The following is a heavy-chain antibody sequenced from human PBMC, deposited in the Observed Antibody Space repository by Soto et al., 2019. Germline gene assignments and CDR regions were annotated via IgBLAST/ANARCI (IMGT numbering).Heavy chain of an antibody. J-gene: IGHJ2*01. V-gene: IGHV4-31*03. CDR3: ARDAVAAAGPVRYFDL. Sequence: QVQLQESGPGLVKPSQTLSIPCTVSGGSISSGGYYWSWIRQHQGKGLEWIGYLYYSGSTYYNPSMKRRVTISVDTSKNRFSLKLSSVTAADTAVYYCARDAVAAAGPVRYFDLWGRGTLVTVSS. D-gene: IGHD6-13*01. CDR2: LYYSGST. CDR1: GGSISSGGYY.